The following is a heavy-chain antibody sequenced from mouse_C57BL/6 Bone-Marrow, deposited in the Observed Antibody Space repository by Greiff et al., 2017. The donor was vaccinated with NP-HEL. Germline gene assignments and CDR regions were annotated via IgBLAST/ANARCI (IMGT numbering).Heavy chain of an antibody. V-gene: IGHV1-53*01. Sequence: VQLQQPGTELVKPGASVKLSCKASGYTFTSYWMHWVKQRPGQGLEWIGNINPSNGGTNYNEKFKSKATLTVDKSSSTAYMQLSSLTSEDSAVYYCAREGVLWSYAMDYWGQGTSVTVSS. D-gene: IGHD1-1*02. CDR2: INPSNGGT. CDR1: GYTFTSYW. J-gene: IGHJ4*01. CDR3: AREGVLWSYAMDY.